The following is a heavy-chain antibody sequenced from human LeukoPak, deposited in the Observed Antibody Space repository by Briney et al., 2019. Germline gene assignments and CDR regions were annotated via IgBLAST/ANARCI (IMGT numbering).Heavy chain of an antibody. CDR1: GFTVSSNY. D-gene: IGHD3-3*01. CDR3: AKVPNYDFWSGYYLYYFDY. Sequence: GGSLRLSCAASGFTVSSNYMSWVRQAPGKGLEWASVIYSGGSTYYADSVKGRFTISRDNSKNTLYLQMNGLRAEDTAVYYCAKVPNYDFWSGYYLYYFDYWGQGTLVTVSS. J-gene: IGHJ4*02. CDR2: IYSGGST. V-gene: IGHV3-53*01.